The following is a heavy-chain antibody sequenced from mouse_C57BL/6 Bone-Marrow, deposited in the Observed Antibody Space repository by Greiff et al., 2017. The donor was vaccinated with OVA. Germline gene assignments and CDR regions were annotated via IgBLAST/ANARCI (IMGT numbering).Heavy chain of an antibody. CDR1: GYTFTSYW. CDR3: SNILYCYFDV. V-gene: IGHV1-55*01. J-gene: IGHJ1*03. CDR2: IYPGSGST. Sequence: VQLQQPGAELVKPGASVKMSCKASGYTFTSYWITWVKQRPGQGLEWIGDIYPGSGSTNYTEKLKSKATLTVYTSSSTAYMQLSSLTSENSAVYYCSNILYCYFDVWGTETTVTVSS. D-gene: IGHD1-1*01.